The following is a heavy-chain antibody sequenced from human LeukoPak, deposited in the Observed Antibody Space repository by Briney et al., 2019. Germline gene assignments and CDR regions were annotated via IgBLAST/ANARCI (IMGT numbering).Heavy chain of an antibody. CDR2: ISYDGSNK. V-gene: IGHV3-30*18. D-gene: IGHD3-3*01. CDR3: AKADFWSD. J-gene: IGHJ4*02. CDR1: GFTFSSYG. Sequence: GGSLRLSCAASGFTFSSYGMHWVRQAPGKGLEWVAVISYDGSNKYYADSVKGRFTISRDNSKNTLYLQMNSLRAEDTAVYYCAKADFWSDWGQGTLVTVSS.